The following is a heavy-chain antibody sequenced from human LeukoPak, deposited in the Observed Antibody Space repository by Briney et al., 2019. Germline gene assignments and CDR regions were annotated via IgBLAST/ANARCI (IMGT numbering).Heavy chain of an antibody. D-gene: IGHD1-26*01. Sequence: ASVKVSCKASGGTFSSYAISWVRQAPGQGLEWMGGIIPIFGTANYAQKFQGRVTIIADESTSTAYMELSSLRSEDTAVYYCARVLPRYSGSYYPLDYWGQGTLVTVSS. V-gene: IGHV1-69*01. J-gene: IGHJ4*02. CDR3: ARVLPRYSGSYYPLDY. CDR2: IIPIFGTA. CDR1: GGTFSSYA.